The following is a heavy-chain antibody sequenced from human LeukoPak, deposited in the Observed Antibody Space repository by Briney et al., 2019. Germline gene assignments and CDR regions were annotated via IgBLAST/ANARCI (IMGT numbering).Heavy chain of an antibody. CDR2: ISGSGGST. CDR1: GFTSSSYA. Sequence: GGSLRLSCAASGFTSSSYAMSWVRQAPGKGLEWVSAISGSGGSTYYADSVKGRFTISRDNSKNTLYLQMNSLRAEDTAVYYCAALEWLSYFDYWGQGTLVTVSS. CDR3: AALEWLSYFDY. J-gene: IGHJ4*02. V-gene: IGHV3-23*01. D-gene: IGHD3-3*01.